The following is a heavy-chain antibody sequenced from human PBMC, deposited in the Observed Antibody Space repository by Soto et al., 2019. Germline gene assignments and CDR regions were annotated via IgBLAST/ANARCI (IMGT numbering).Heavy chain of an antibody. D-gene: IGHD3-3*01. V-gene: IGHV3-11*01. CDR2: ISSSGSTI. CDR3: ASPSLFWSGNYPNDAFDI. J-gene: IGHJ3*02. CDR1: GFTFSDYY. Sequence: GGSLRLSCAASGFTFSDYYMSWIRQAPGKGLEWVSYISSSGSTIYYADSVKGRFTISRDNAKNSLYLQMNSLRAEDTAVYYCASPSLFWSGNYPNDAFDIWGQGTMVTVSS.